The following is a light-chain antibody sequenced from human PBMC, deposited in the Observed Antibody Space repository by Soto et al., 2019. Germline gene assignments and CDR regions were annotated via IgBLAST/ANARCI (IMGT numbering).Light chain of an antibody. CDR1: HDITHY. CDR3: QQSDLLPLT. V-gene: IGKV1-33*01. J-gene: IGKJ4*01. Sequence: IQMTQSPSSLSASIGDRVTITCQAIHDITHYLNWYQQRPGEAPKLLIYDASKLESGVPPRFSGRGYGTDFTLTISSLQPDDFATYFCQQSDLLPLTFGGGTKVEI. CDR2: DAS.